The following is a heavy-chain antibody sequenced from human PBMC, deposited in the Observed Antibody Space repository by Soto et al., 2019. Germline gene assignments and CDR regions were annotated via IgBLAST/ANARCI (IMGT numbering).Heavy chain of an antibody. CDR1: GFILHNYA. CDR3: VKRGRNWGAFDF. J-gene: IGHJ3*01. D-gene: IGHD7-27*01. V-gene: IGHV3-23*01. Sequence: VQLLASGGDLVQPGGSLRLSCVASGFILHNYAMSWVRQAPGKGLEWVSTIGGTDGDSDGVPWYEDSVKGRFTISRDSSANILFLHMDNLIAEDSALYYCVKRGRNWGAFDFWGQGTTVVVSS. CDR2: IGGTDGDSDGVP.